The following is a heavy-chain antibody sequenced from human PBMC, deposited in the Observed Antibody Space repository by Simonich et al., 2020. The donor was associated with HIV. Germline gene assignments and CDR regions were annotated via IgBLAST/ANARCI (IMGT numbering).Heavy chain of an antibody. D-gene: IGHD3-22*01. CDR1: GFACSGYG. V-gene: IGHV3-33*01. J-gene: IGHJ4*02. CDR2: IWNDGIRK. Sequence: QVQLVESGGGVVQPGRSLRLSCAASGFACSGYGMHWVRQAPGKGLGWGAGIWNDGIRKYYADSVRGQFTISRDNSMNTVYLQMNTLRAEDTAVYYCARDNDGTSHYSQFDYWGQGTLVTVSS. CDR3: ARDNDGTSHYSQFDY.